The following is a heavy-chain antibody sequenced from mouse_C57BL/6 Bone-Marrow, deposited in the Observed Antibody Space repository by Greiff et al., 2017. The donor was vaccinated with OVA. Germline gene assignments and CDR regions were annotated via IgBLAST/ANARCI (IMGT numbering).Heavy chain of an antibody. Sequence: VQVVESGGGLVKPGGSLKLSCAASGFTFSDYGMHWVCQAPEKGLEWVAYISSGSSTIYYADTVKGRFTISRDNAKNTLFLQMTSLRSEDTAMYYCARTFTTVVANAMDYWGQGTSVTVSS. CDR2: ISSGSSTI. D-gene: IGHD1-1*01. CDR1: GFTFSDYG. CDR3: ARTFTTVVANAMDY. J-gene: IGHJ4*01. V-gene: IGHV5-17*01.